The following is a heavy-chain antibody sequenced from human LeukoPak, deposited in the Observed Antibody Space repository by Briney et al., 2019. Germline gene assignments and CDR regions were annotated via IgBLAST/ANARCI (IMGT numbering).Heavy chain of an antibody. CDR3: ARDPGLSFVFWYFDL. D-gene: IGHD2-15*01. V-gene: IGHV3-74*01. CDR1: GFTFSSYW. CDR2: INSDGSST. Sequence: TGGSLRLSCAASGFTFSSYWMHRVRQAPGKGLVWVSRINSDGSSTSYADSVKGRFTISRDNAKNTLYLQMNSLRAEDTAVYYCARDPGLSFVFWYFDLWGRGTLVTVSS. J-gene: IGHJ2*01.